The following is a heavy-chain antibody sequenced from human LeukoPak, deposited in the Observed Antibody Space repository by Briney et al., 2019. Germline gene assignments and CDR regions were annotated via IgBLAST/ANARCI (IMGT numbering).Heavy chain of an antibody. V-gene: IGHV4-59*01. CDR1: GGSISSYY. CDR3: ARGFWSGYSYYFDY. Sequence: SETLSLTCTVSGGSISSYYWSWIRQPPGKGLEWIGYIYYSSTNYNPSLKSRVTLSVDTSKNQFSLNLSSVTAAGTAVYYCARGFWSGYSYYFDYWGHGTLVTVSS. D-gene: IGHD3-3*01. CDR2: IYYSST. J-gene: IGHJ4*01.